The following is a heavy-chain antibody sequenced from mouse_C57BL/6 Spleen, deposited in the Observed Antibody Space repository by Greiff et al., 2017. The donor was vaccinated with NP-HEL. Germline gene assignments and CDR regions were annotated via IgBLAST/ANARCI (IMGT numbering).Heavy chain of an antibody. D-gene: IGHD1-2*01. CDR1: GYTFTSYW. Sequence: QVHVKQPGAELVKPGASVKLSCKASGYTFTSYWMHWVKQRPGQGLEWIGMIHPNSGSTNYNEKFKSKATLTVDKSSSTAYMQLSSLTSEDSAVYYCSIITSVYFDYWGQGTTLTVSS. J-gene: IGHJ2*01. CDR3: SIITSVYFDY. V-gene: IGHV1-64*01. CDR2: IHPNSGST.